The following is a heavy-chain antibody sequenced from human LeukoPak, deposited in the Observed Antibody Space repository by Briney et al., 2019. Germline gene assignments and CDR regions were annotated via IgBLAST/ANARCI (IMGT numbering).Heavy chain of an antibody. CDR1: GYTFTSYY. V-gene: IGHV1-46*01. D-gene: IGHD6-19*01. J-gene: IGHJ4*02. CDR2: INPSGGST. Sequence: GASVTVSCKASGYTFTSYYMHWVRQAPGQGLEWMGIINPSGGSTSYAQKFQGRVTMTRDMSTSTVYMELSSLRSEDTAVYYCARDRGSGWYSFDYWGQGTLVTVSS. CDR3: ARDRGSGWYSFDY.